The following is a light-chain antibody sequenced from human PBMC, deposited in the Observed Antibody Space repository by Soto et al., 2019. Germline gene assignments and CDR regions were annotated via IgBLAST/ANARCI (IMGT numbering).Light chain of an antibody. CDR2: AAS. J-gene: IGKJ4*01. CDR3: QQLRMYPST. Sequence: DIQMTQSPSSLSSSVGDIFTITDGASQDIAIYLAWYQQKPGEAPKLLIYAASTLYGGVPSRFSGSGSGTDFALTITSLQAEDFATYYCQQLRMYPSTFGGGTKVDI. V-gene: IGKV1-9*01. CDR1: QDIAIY.